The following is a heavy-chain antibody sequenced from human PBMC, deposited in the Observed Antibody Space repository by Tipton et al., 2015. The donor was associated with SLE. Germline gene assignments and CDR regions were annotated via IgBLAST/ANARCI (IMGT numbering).Heavy chain of an antibody. CDR3: ARGAGGGFLVQFYYGMDV. CDR1: GGSISSGDYS. J-gene: IGHJ6*02. Sequence: TLSLTCNVSGGSISSGDYSWSWMRQPPGKGLEWIGYIYYSGSTYYNPSLKSRVSISVDTSKNQFSLKLNSITAADTAVYYCARGAGGGFLVQFYYGMDVWGQGTTVTVSS. V-gene: IGHV4-30-4*08. CDR2: IYYSGST. D-gene: IGHD3-3*01.